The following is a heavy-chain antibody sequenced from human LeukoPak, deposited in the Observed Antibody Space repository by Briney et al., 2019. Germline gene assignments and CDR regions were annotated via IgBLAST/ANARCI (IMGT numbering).Heavy chain of an antibody. CDR1: GGSISSYY. CDR2: IYYSGST. D-gene: IGHD3-22*01. CDR3: ARHKRGIVVDAFDI. J-gene: IGHJ3*02. Sequence: PSETLSLTCTVSGGSISSYYWSWIRQPQGKGLEWIGYIYYSGSTNYNPSLKSRVTISVDTSKNQFSLKLSSVTAADTAVYYCARHKRGIVVDAFDIWGQGTMVTVSS. V-gene: IGHV4-59*08.